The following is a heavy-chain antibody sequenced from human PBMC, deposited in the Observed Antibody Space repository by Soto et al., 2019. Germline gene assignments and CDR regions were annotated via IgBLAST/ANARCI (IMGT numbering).Heavy chain of an antibody. D-gene: IGHD4-17*01. V-gene: IGHV1-24*01. CDR1: GYTLTELS. CDR2: FDPEDGET. Sequence: ASVKVSCKVSGYTLTELSMHCVRQAPGKGLEWMGGFDPEDGETIYAQKFQGRVTMTEDTSTDTAYMELSSLRSEDTAVYYCATQTTVTTLYYYYYGMDVWGQGTTVTVSS. J-gene: IGHJ6*02. CDR3: ATQTTVTTLYYYYYGMDV.